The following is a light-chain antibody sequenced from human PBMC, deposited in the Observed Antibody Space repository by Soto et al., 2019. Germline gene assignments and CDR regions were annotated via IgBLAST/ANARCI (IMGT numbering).Light chain of an antibody. J-gene: IGLJ1*01. CDR1: SSDIGNYNY. V-gene: IGLV2-14*01. CDR2: EVS. Sequence: QSVLTQPASVSGSPGQSITISCTGTSSDIGNYNYVSWYQQHPGKAPKLMISEVSNRPSGVSNRFSGSKSGNTASLTISGLQAEDEADYYCSSYTSTSSYVLGGGTKFAVL. CDR3: SSYTSTSSYV.